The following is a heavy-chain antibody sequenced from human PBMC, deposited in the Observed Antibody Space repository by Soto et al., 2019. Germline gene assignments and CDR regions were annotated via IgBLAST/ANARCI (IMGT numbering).Heavy chain of an antibody. D-gene: IGHD6-13*01. V-gene: IGHV1-2*04. CDR2: INPNSGGT. Sequence: QVQLVQSGAEVKKPGASVKVSCKASGYTFTGYYMHWVRQAPGQGLEWMGWINPNSGGTNYAQTFQGWVTMTWDTSISTAYMELSRLRSDDTAVYYCARDPRSYSSSWYGESYGMDVCGQGTTVTVS. CDR1: GYTFTGYY. J-gene: IGHJ6*02. CDR3: ARDPRSYSSSWYGESYGMDV.